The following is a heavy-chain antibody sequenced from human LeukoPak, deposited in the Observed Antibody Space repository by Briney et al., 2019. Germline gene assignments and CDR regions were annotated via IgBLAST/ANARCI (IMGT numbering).Heavy chain of an antibody. CDR1: GFTFSSYS. CDR2: ISSSSSYI. D-gene: IGHD5-18*01. CDR3: ARSVDTAIDY. J-gene: IGHJ4*02. V-gene: IGHV3-21*01. Sequence: GGSLRLSCAASGFTFSSYSMNWVRQAPGKGLEWVSSISSSSSYIYYADSVKGRFTISRDNAKNSLYLQTNSLRAEDTAVYYCARSVDTAIDYWGQGTLVTVSS.